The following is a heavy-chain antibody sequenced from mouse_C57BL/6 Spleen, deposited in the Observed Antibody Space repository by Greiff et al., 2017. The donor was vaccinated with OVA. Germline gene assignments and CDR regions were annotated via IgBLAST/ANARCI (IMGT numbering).Heavy chain of an antibody. CDR3: ARYWDGVAY. CDR1: GYTFTSYW. V-gene: IGHV1-59*01. J-gene: IGHJ3*01. Sequence: VQLQQPGAELVRPGTSVKLSCKASGYTFTSYWMHWVKQRPGQGLEWIGVIDPSDSYTNYNQKFKGKATLTVDTSSSTAYMQLSSLTSEDSAVYYCARYWDGVAYWGQGTLVTVSA. CDR2: IDPSDSYT. D-gene: IGHD4-1*01.